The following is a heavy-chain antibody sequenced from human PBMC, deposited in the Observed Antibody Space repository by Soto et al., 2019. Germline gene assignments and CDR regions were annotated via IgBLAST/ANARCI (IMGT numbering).Heavy chain of an antibody. CDR3: ARDTFGGVIVIPSGGDY. Sequence: QVQLVQSGAEVKKPGASVKVSCKASGYTFTSYGISWVRQAPGQGLEWMGMISAYNGNTNYAQKRQGRVTMTTETTTSTAYMELRSLRSDDTAVYYCARDTFGGVIVIPSGGDYWGQGTLVTVSS. J-gene: IGHJ4*02. D-gene: IGHD3-16*02. CDR1: GYTFTSYG. CDR2: ISAYNGNT. V-gene: IGHV1-18*01.